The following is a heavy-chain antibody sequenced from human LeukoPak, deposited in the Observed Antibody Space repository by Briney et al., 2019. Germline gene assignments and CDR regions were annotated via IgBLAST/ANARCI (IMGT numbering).Heavy chain of an antibody. CDR2: ISGSDSNT. D-gene: IGHD1-26*01. Sequence: GGSLRLSCAASGFTFSNFGMSWVRQAPGKGLEWVSGISGSDSNTFYADSVKGRFTISRDNSKNTLYLQMNSLRAEDTAVYYCARQVGASTTFDSWGQGTLVTVSS. J-gene: IGHJ4*02. CDR1: GFTFSNFG. CDR3: ARQVGASTTFDS. V-gene: IGHV3-23*01.